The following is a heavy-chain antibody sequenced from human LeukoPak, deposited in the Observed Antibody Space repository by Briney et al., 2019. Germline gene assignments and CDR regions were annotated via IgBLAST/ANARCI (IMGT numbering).Heavy chain of an antibody. Sequence: PSETLSLTCAVYGGSFSGYYWSWIRQPPGKGLEWIGEINHSGSANYNPSLKSRVTISLDTSKSQFSLKVRYVTAADTAVYYCARGLNDSWTGENYWGQGTLVTVSS. D-gene: IGHD3-3*01. CDR3: ARGLNDSWTGENY. J-gene: IGHJ4*02. CDR2: INHSGSA. CDR1: GGSFSGYY. V-gene: IGHV4-34*01.